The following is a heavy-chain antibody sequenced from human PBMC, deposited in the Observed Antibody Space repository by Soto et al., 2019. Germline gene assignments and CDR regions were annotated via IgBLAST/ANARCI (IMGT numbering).Heavy chain of an antibody. CDR2: IAYDGSAE. CDR1: AFAFSSYG. J-gene: IGHJ6*02. Sequence: GGSLRLSCAVSAFAFSSYGIHWVRQAPGKGLEWVAAIAYDGSAEYYTDSVKGRVTISRDNSKNMVFLQMNSLRGEDTAVYYCAKDERREIQLTYLTYGLDVWGQGTTVTVSS. V-gene: IGHV3-30*18. CDR3: AKDERREIQLTYLTYGLDV.